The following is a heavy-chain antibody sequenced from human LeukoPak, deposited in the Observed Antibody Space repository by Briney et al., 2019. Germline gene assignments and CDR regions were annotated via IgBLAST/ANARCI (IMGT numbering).Heavy chain of an antibody. V-gene: IGHV3-30*03. J-gene: IGHJ4*02. CDR2: ISYDGSNK. D-gene: IGHD2-21*01. Sequence: GRSLRLSCAASGFTFSSYGMHWVRQAPGKGLEWVAVISYDGSNKYYADSVKGRFTISRDNSKNTLYLQMNSLRAEDTAVYYCARAGDSEKKFDYWGQGTLVTVSS. CDR3: ARAGDSEKKFDY. CDR1: GFTFSSYG.